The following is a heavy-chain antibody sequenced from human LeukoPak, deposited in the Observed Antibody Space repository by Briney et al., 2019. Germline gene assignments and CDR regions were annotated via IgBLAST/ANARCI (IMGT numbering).Heavy chain of an antibody. D-gene: IGHD2-2*01. V-gene: IGHV3-21*01. Sequence: GGSLRLSCAASGFTLSSYSMNWVRHAPGKGLEWVSSISSSRSYIYYADSVKGRFTLSRDNAKNSPYLQMTSLRAEDTAVHYCAREDCSSTSCYAVFGAFDIWGQGTMVTVSS. CDR3: AREDCSSTSCYAVFGAFDI. CDR1: GFTLSSYS. J-gene: IGHJ3*02. CDR2: ISSSRSYI.